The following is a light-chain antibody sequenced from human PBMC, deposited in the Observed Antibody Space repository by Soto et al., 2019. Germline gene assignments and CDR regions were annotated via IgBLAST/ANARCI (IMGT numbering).Light chain of an antibody. CDR3: HQYSSFLYT. Sequence: DIQMTQSPSTLSASVGDRVTITCRASQTISNWLAWYQQKPGKAPKLLIFDASTLESGVPSRFSGSGSGTEFTLTISSLQPGDFATYYCHQYSSFLYTFGQGTKLEIK. V-gene: IGKV1-5*01. CDR1: QTISNW. CDR2: DAS. J-gene: IGKJ2*01.